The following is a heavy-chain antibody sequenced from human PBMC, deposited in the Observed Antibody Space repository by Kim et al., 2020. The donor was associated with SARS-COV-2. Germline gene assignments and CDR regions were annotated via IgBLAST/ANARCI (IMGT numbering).Heavy chain of an antibody. J-gene: IGHJ4*02. V-gene: IGHV3-49*03. D-gene: IGHD6-19*01. CDR1: GFTFGDYA. Sequence: GGSLRLSCTASGFTFGDYAMSWFRQAPGKGLEWVGFIRSKAYGGTTEYAASVKGRFTISRDDSKSIAYLQMNSLKTEDTAVYYCTRDEGLYSSGWYGIDYWGQGTLVTVSS. CDR2: IRSKAYGGTT. CDR3: TRDEGLYSSGWYGIDY.